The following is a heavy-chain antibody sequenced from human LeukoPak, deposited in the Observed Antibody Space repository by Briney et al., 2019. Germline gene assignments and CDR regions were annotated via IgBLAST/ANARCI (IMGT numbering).Heavy chain of an antibody. V-gene: IGHV3-48*02. Sequence: PGGSLRLSCAASGFTLSDYSINWVRQAPGKGLEWISYISASGTTIYYADSVTGRFAISRDDAKDSLWLQMNSLRDEDTAVYYCARDVYWGEGTYWYFDLWGRGTLVTVFS. CDR1: GFTLSDYS. J-gene: IGHJ2*01. CDR3: ARDVYWGEGTYWYFDL. D-gene: IGHD7-27*01. CDR2: ISASGTTI.